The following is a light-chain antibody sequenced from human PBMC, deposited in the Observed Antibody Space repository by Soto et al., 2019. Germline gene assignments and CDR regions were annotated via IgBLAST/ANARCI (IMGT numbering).Light chain of an antibody. CDR3: QQYNSWPLT. Sequence: EMVMTHSPAILSVSPGESATLSCRASQSVNSNYLAWYQQHPGQPPRLLIYGISTRATGIPARFSGSGSGTEFTLTISSLQSEDVAVYYCQQYNSWPLTLGGGTKVDIK. CDR2: GIS. CDR1: QSVNSN. J-gene: IGKJ4*01. V-gene: IGKV3-15*01.